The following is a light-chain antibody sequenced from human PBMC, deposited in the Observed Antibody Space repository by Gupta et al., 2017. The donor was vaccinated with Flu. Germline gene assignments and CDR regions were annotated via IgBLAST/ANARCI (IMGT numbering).Light chain of an antibody. CDR3: QVRDSSSDHREV. J-gene: IGLJ3*02. CDR2: SEN. CDR1: NIGSKA. Sequence: SYELTQPHSVSVATAQLARFPCGGNNIGSKAVHWYQQKTGQDPVLIIYSENNRPSGIPERFSGSKPGNTATLTISRIEAGDEADYYCQVRDSSSDHREVFGGGTKLTVL. V-gene: IGLV3-12*02.